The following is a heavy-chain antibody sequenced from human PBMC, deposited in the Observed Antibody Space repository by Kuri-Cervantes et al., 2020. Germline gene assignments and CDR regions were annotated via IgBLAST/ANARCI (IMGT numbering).Heavy chain of an antibody. CDR1: GGSINSYY. Sequence: GSLRLSCTVSGGSINSYYWSWIRQPPGKGLEWIGYIYYSGSTNYNPSLKSRVTISVDTSKNQFSLKLSSVTAEDTAVYYCARSVRYSSSWLYYYYYGMDVWGQGTTVTVSS. D-gene: IGHD6-13*01. CDR2: IYYSGST. CDR3: ARSVRYSSSWLYYYYYGMDV. J-gene: IGHJ6*02. V-gene: IGHV4-59*01.